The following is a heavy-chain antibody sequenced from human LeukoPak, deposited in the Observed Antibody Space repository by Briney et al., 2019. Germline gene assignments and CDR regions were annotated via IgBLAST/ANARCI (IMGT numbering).Heavy chain of an antibody. J-gene: IGHJ4*02. D-gene: IGHD1-26*01. V-gene: IGHV1-18*01. Sequence: GASVKASCKTSGYTFTSYGISWVRQAPGQGLEWMGWISAYNGNTNYAQKLQGRVTMTTDTSTSTAYMELRSLRSDDTAVYYCARAPYRYRPDYWGQGTLVTVSS. CDR2: ISAYNGNT. CDR3: ARAPYRYRPDY. CDR1: GYTFTSYG.